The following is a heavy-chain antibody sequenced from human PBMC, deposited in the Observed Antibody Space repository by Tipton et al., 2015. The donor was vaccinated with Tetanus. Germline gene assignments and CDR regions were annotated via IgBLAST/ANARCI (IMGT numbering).Heavy chain of an antibody. CDR2: AYYSGST. V-gene: IGHV4-39*01. J-gene: IGHJ4*02. CDR3: ARHSSLKALNY. D-gene: IGHD3-9*01. CDR1: GGLLSIGGYS. Sequence: LRLSCAVSGGLLSIGGYSWGWIRQPPGKGLEWIGSAYYSGSTYYNPSLKSRVTISVDTSKNQFSLELSSVTAADTAVYYCARHSSLKALNYWGQGTLVTASS.